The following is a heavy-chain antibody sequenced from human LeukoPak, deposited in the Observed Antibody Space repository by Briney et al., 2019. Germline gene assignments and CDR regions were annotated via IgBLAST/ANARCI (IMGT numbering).Heavy chain of an antibody. CDR3: AKQRGYTYGYPFDS. V-gene: IGHV3-23*01. CDR1: GFTFSSYA. J-gene: IGHJ4*02. Sequence: GGSLRLSCAASGFTFSSYAMNWVRQAPGKGLEWVSTISGRGDSTYYADSVKGRFTISRDNSESTLYVHMSSLRAEDTAVYYCAKQRGYTYGYPFDSWGQGTLVTVSS. CDR2: ISGRGDST. D-gene: IGHD5-18*01.